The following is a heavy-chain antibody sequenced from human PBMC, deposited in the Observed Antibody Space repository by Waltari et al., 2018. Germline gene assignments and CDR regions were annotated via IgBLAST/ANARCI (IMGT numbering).Heavy chain of an antibody. V-gene: IGHV3-30-3*01. D-gene: IGHD3-3*01. CDR3: ARDCGSGYYTGCY. CDR1: GFTFSSYA. J-gene: IGHJ4*02. Sequence: QVQLVESGGGVVQPGRSLRLSCAASGFTFSSYAMHWVRQAPGKGVEVVAVISYDGSNKYYADSVKGRFTISRDNSKNTLYLQMNSLRAEDTAVYYCARDCGSGYYTGCYWGQGTLVTVSS. CDR2: ISYDGSNK.